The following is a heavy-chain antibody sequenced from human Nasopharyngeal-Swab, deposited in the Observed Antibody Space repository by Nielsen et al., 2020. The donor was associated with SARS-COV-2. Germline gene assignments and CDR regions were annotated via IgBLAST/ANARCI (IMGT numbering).Heavy chain of an antibody. D-gene: IGHD2-15*01. V-gene: IGHV4-34*01. CDR2: INHSGST. CDR3: ARRILYPGVWFDP. Sequence: SETLSLTCAVYGGSFSGYYWSWIRQPPGKGLEWIGEINHSGSTNYNPSLKSRVTISVDTSKNQFSPKLSSVTAADTAVYYCARRILYPGVWFDPWGQGTLVTVSS. CDR1: GGSFSGYY. J-gene: IGHJ5*02.